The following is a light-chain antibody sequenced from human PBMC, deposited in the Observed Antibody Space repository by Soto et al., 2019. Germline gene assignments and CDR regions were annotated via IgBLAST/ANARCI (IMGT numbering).Light chain of an antibody. Sequence: DIQMTQSPSTLSASVGDRVTITCRASQNINTWLAWYQQKPGKAPNLLIYKASTLEGGVPSRFSGSGSGTEFTLTISSLQPDDFATYYCQHYNSFPWTFGQGTKV. CDR1: QNINTW. CDR3: QHYNSFPWT. J-gene: IGKJ1*01. V-gene: IGKV1-5*03. CDR2: KAS.